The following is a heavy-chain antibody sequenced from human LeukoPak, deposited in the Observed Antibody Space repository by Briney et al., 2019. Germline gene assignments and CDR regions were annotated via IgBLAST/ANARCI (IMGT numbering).Heavy chain of an antibody. CDR2: INHSGS. D-gene: IGHD3-10*01. CDR1: GGSFSGYY. Sequence: SETLSLTCAVYGGSFSGYYWSWIRQPPGKGLEWIGEINHSGSTISVDTSKNQFSLKLSSVTAADTAVYYCARTTMVRGTYYMDVWGKGTTVTISS. CDR3: ARTTMVRGTYYMDV. V-gene: IGHV4-34*01. J-gene: IGHJ6*03.